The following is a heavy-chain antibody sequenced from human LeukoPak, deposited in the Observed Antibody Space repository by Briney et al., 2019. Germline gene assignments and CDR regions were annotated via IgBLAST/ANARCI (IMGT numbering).Heavy chain of an antibody. J-gene: IGHJ4*02. V-gene: IGHV3-23*01. CDR3: AKVQLGIGVDY. Sequence: GGSLRLSCAASGFSFSSYAVSWVRQAPGKGLELVSGISDGGGRTYYADSVKGRFTISRDDSKNTLYLQMNSLRAEDTVVYYCAKVQLGIGVDYWGQGTLVTVSS. D-gene: IGHD7-27*01. CDR2: ISDGGGRT. CDR1: GFSFSSYA.